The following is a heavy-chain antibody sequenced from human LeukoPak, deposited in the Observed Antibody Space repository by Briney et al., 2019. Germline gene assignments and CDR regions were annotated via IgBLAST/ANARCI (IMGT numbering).Heavy chain of an antibody. CDR1: GFTFSNYA. Sequence: QAGGSLRLSCAASGFTFSNYAMSWVRQAPGKGLEWVSAVSGSGGNTYYADSVKGRFTISRDNSKNALYLQVNSLRAEDTAVYYCAKDRSGWYVWDFWGQGTLVTVFS. CDR3: AKDRSGWYVWDF. J-gene: IGHJ4*02. V-gene: IGHV3-23*01. CDR2: VSGSGGNT. D-gene: IGHD6-19*01.